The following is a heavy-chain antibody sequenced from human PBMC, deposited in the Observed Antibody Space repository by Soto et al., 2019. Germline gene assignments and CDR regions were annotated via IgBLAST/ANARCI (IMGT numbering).Heavy chain of an antibody. CDR2: ISYDGSNK. Sequence: QVQLVESGGGVVQPGRSLRLSCAASGFTFSSYGMNWVRQAPGKGLEWVAVISYDGSNKYYADSVKGRFTISRDNSKNTLYLQMNSLRAEDTAVYYCAKAIAEQQLVLFDYWGQGTLVTVSS. V-gene: IGHV3-30*18. J-gene: IGHJ4*02. CDR3: AKAIAEQQLVLFDY. D-gene: IGHD6-13*01. CDR1: GFTFSSYG.